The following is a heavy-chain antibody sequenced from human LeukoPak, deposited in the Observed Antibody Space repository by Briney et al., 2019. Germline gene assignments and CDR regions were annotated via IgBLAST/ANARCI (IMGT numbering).Heavy chain of an antibody. D-gene: IGHD2-21*02. CDR1: GFTFSSYG. CDR3: ARDVVVTAIWYYFDY. Sequence: RGSLRLSCAASGFTFSSYGMHWVRQAPGKGLEWVAFIRYDGSNKYYADSVKGRFTISRDNSKNTLSLQMNSLRDEDTAVYYCARDVVVTAIWYYFDYWGQGTLVTVSS. V-gene: IGHV3-30*02. J-gene: IGHJ4*02. CDR2: IRYDGSNK.